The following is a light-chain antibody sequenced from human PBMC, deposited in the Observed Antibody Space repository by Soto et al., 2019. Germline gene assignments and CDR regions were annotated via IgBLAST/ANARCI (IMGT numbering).Light chain of an antibody. CDR3: HQYGSSAWT. CDR1: QSIKSDY. J-gene: IGKJ1*01. V-gene: IGKV3-20*01. Sequence: EIVLTQSPDTLSLSPGERATLSCRATQSIKSDYLAWYQQKPGQAPRLLIYGASNRATGIPDRFSGSRSGTDFTLTIRRLEPEDSAVYYCHQYGSSAWTFGQGT. CDR2: GAS.